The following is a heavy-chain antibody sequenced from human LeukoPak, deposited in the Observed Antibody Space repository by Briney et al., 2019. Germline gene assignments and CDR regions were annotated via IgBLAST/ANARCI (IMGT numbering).Heavy chain of an antibody. CDR3: ARALVSYYYDSSGYYVTFDY. CDR2: IYYSGST. CDR1: GGSISSSSYY. V-gene: IGHV4-39*07. Sequence: PPETLSLTCTVSGGSISSSSYYWGWIRQPPGKGLEWIGSIYYSGSTYYNPSLKSRVTISVDTSKNQFSLKLSSVTAADTAVYYCARALVSYYYDSSGYYVTFDYWGQGTLVTVSS. J-gene: IGHJ4*02. D-gene: IGHD3-22*01.